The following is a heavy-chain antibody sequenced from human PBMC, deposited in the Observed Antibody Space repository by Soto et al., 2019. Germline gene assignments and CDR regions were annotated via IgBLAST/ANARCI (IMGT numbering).Heavy chain of an antibody. J-gene: IGHJ6*03. CDR2: IYYSGST. CDR3: ARQRGSGSYKRYYYYYYYMDV. CDR1: GGSISSSSYY. D-gene: IGHD3-10*01. V-gene: IGHV4-39*01. Sequence: SETLSLTCTVSGGSISSSSYYWGWIRQPPGKGLEWIGSIYYSGSTYYNPSLKSRVTISVDTSKNQFSLKLSSVTAAYTAVYYCARQRGSGSYKRYYYYYYYMDVWGKGTTVTVSS.